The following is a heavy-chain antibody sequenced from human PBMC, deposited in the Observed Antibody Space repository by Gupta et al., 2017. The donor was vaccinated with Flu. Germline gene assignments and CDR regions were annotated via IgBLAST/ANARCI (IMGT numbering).Heavy chain of an antibody. CDR3: VRGGWELDY. J-gene: IGHJ4*02. D-gene: IGHD1-26*01. Sequence: EWVAHINKDGSKKYYVDSVKGRFTISRDDAKNSLYLQMSSLRVDDTAVYYCVRGGWELDYWGQGTLVTVSS. V-gene: IGHV3-7*01. CDR2: INKDGSKK.